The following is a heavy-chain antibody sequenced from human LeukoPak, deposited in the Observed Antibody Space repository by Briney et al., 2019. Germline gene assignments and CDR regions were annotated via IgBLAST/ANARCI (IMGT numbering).Heavy chain of an antibody. J-gene: IGHJ4*02. V-gene: IGHV3-23*01. D-gene: IGHD1/OR15-1a*01. CDR2: ISGSGGST. CDR3: DLVKGRSTSSRDNSNNTLHMLINSLSADDTAVYCCAKGSAYYDFWSGYYVAYYFDY. Sequence: GSLTLSCAVSGCTFSSYSMSWVRQAPGKGLEWVSAISGSGGSTYYPYPVNGGFTISNTNSNKTLLLQMNSLTAEPAATYNADLVKGRSTSSRDNSNNTLHMLINSLSADDTAVYCCAKGSAYYDFWSGYYVAYYFDYWGQGTLVTVSS. CDR1: GCTFSSYS.